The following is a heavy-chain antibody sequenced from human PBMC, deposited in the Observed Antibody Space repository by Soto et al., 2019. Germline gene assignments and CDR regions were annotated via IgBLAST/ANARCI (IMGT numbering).Heavy chain of an antibody. CDR2: IGESSGDI. J-gene: IGHJ6*02. CDR3: ARGDYYHYGLDV. Sequence: GGSLRLSCAVSGFTFSDYGMNWVRQAPGKGLEWVSSIGESSGDIYYADSVKGRFTVSRHNAKNSLFLQLDSLRAEDTAVYSCARGDYYHYGLDVWGQGTTVTVSS. V-gene: IGHV3-21*06. CDR1: GFTFSDYG.